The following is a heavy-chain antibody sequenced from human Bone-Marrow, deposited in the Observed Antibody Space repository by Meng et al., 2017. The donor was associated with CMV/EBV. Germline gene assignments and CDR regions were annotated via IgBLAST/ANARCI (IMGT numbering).Heavy chain of an antibody. J-gene: IGHJ4*02. D-gene: IGHD5-24*01. CDR2: MNPNSGNT. V-gene: IGHV1-8*03. Sequence: GESLKISCAASGYTFTSYDINWVRQATGQGLEWMGWMNPNSGNTGYAQKFQGRVTITRNTSISTAYMELSSLRSEDTAVYYCARSLAGDGYNRWGQGTLVTVSS. CDR1: GYTFTSYD. CDR3: ARSLAGDGYNR.